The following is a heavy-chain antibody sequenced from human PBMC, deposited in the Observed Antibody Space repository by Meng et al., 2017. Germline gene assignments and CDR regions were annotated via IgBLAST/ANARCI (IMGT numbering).Heavy chain of an antibody. D-gene: IGHD6-6*01. CDR1: GYSFTSYA. V-gene: IGHV7-4-1*02. J-gene: IGHJ4*02. CDR2: INTNTGNP. CDR3: ARACSPPSSSSSFHDY. Sequence: QGELVKFGSGLKKPGASLQVSCKASGYSFTSYAMNWVRQAPGQGLEWMGWINTNTGNPTYAQGFTGRFVFSLDTSVSTAYLQISSLKAEDTAVYYCARACSPPSSSSSFHDYWGQGTLVTVSS.